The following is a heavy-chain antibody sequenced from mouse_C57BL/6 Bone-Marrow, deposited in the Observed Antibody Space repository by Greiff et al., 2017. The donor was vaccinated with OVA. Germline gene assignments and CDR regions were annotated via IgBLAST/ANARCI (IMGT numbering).Heavy chain of an antibody. J-gene: IGHJ1*03. CDR3: TRKGDPYWYFDV. CDR1: GYTFTDYE. Sequence: VQLVESGAELVRPGASVTLSCKASGYTFTDYEMHWVKQTPVHGLEWIGAIDPETGGTAYNQKFKGKAILTADKSSSTAYMELRSLTSEDSAVYYGTRKGDPYWYFDVWGTGTTVTVSS. V-gene: IGHV1-15*01. CDR2: IDPETGGT.